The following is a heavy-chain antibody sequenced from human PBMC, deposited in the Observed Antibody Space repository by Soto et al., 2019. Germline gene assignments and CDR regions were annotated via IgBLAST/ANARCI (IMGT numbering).Heavy chain of an antibody. V-gene: IGHV3-30-3*01. D-gene: IGHD6-19*01. CDR1: GFTFSSYA. CDR3: ARAPRLYSSGWFYFDY. J-gene: IGHJ4*02. CDR2: ISYDGSNK. Sequence: QPGGSLRLSCAASGFTFSSYAMHWVRQAPGKGLEWVAVISYDGSNKYYADSVKGRFTISRDNSKNTLYLQMNSLRAEDTVVYYCARAPRLYSSGWFYFDYWGQGTLVTVSS.